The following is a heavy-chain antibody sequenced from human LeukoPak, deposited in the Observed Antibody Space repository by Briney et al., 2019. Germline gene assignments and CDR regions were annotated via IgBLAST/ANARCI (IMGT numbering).Heavy chain of an antibody. D-gene: IGHD6-13*01. Sequence: GGSLRLSCAASGFTFSSYSMNWVRQAPGKGLEWVSSISSSSSYIYYADSVKGRFTISRDNAKNSLYLQMNGLRAEDTAVYYCARDLGSSWFEDYWGQGTLVTVSS. V-gene: IGHV3-21*01. J-gene: IGHJ4*02. CDR1: GFTFSSYS. CDR2: ISSSSSYI. CDR3: ARDLGSSWFEDY.